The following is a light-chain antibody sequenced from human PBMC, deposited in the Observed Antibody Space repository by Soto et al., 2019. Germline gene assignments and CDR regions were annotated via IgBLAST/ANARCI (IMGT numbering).Light chain of an antibody. Sequence: EIVLTQSPATLSLSPGERATLSCRASQSVSSYLAWYQQKPGQAPRLLIYDASNRATGIPARFSGSGSGTDFTLTSSSLEPEDFAVYYCQQRSIFGQGTRLEIK. V-gene: IGKV3-11*01. CDR2: DAS. CDR1: QSVSSY. J-gene: IGKJ5*01. CDR3: QQRSI.